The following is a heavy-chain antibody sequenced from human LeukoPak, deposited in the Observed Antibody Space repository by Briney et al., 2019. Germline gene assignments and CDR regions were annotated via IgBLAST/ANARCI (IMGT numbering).Heavy chain of an antibody. CDR2: IYHSGST. V-gene: IGHV4-30-2*01. CDR3: ARGRRTGHTYYFDY. J-gene: IGHJ4*02. D-gene: IGHD3/OR15-3a*01. CDR1: GGSISSGGYS. Sequence: PSETLSLTCAVSGGSISSGGYSWSWIRQPPGKGLEWIGYIYHSGSTYYNPSLKSRVTISVDTSKNQFSLKLSSVTAADTAVYYCARGRRTGHTYYFDYWGQGTLVTVSS.